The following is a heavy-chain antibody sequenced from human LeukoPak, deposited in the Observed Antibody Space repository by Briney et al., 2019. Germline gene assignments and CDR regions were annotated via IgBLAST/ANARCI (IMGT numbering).Heavy chain of an antibody. CDR3: ARAPDYYGSGSYYPPFDY. CDR2: ISYDGSNK. CDR1: GFTFSSYA. J-gene: IGHJ4*02. D-gene: IGHD3-10*01. Sequence: GRSLRLSCAASGFTFSSYAMHWVRQAPGKGLEWVAVISYDGSNKYYADSVKGRFTISRDNSKNTLYVQMNSLRAEDTAVYYCARAPDYYGSGSYYPPFDYWGQGTLVTVSS. V-gene: IGHV3-30-3*01.